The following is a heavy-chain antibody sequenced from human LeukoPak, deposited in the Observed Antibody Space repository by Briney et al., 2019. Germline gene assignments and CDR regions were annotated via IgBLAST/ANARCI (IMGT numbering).Heavy chain of an antibody. V-gene: IGHV4-34*01. D-gene: IGHD2-15*01. CDR1: GGSFSGYY. CDR3: ARTPGERYCSGGSCYFHYYYMDV. Sequence: SETLSLTCADYGGSFSGYYWGWIRQPPGKGLEWIGTIYYSGTTYYNPSLKSRVTISVDTSKNQFSLKLSSVTAADTAVYYCARTPGERYCSGGSCYFHYYYMDVWGKGTTVTVSS. J-gene: IGHJ6*03. CDR2: IYYSGTT.